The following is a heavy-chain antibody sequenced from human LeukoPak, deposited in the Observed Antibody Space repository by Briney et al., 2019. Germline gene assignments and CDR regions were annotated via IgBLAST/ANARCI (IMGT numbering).Heavy chain of an antibody. CDR1: GFTFSSYS. Sequence: GGSLRLSCAASGFTFSSYSMNWVRQAPGKGLEWVSSISSSSYIYYADSVKGRFTISRDNAKNSLYLQMNSLRAEDTAVYYCAREDKQYQINYWGQGTLVTVSS. CDR3: AREDKQYQINY. V-gene: IGHV3-21*01. J-gene: IGHJ4*02. D-gene: IGHD2-2*01. CDR2: ISSSSYI.